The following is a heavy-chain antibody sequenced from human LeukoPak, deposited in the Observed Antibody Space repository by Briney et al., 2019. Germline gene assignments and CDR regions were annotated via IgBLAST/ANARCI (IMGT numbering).Heavy chain of an antibody. CDR2: INPSGSGT. J-gene: IGHJ6*03. D-gene: IGHD2-2*01. V-gene: IGHV1-46*01. Sequence: GASVKVSCKASGYTFTRYYMHWVRQAPGQGLEWMGIINPSGSGTHYAQRFQGRVTMTTDTSTSTAYMELRSLRSDDTAVYYCAARASPVVPAAIYYYYMDVWGKGTTVTVSS. CDR1: GYTFTRYY. CDR3: AARASPVVPAAIYYYYMDV.